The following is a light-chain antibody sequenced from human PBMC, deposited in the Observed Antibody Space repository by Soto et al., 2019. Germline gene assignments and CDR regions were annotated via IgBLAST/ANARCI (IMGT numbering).Light chain of an antibody. J-gene: IGLJ2*01. CDR2: EVS. CDR3: AAWDDSLSGVV. CDR1: SSDVGGYNY. Sequence: QSVLTQPASVSGSPGQSITISCTGTSSDVGGYNYVSWYQQHPGKAPKLMIYEVSNRPSGVPERFSGSTSGTSASLAISGLRSEDEGDYHCAAWDDSLSGVVFGGGTKVTVL. V-gene: IGLV2-14*01.